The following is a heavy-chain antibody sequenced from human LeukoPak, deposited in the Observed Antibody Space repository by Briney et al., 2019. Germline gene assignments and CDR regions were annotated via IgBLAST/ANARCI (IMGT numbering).Heavy chain of an antibody. CDR1: GFTFSNYA. CDR3: ARGAGLYDPGDY. V-gene: IGHV3-7*03. D-gene: IGHD3-16*01. CDR2: IKQDGSEK. Sequence: GGSLRLSCGASGFTFSNYAMSWVRQAPGKGLEWVANIKQDGSEKYYVDSVKGRFTISRDNAKNSLYLQMNSLRAEDTAVYYCARGAGLYDPGDYWGQGTLVTVSS. J-gene: IGHJ4*02.